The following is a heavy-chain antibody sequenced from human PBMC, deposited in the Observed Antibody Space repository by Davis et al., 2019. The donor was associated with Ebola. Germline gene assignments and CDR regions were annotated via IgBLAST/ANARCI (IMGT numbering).Heavy chain of an antibody. CDR1: GYRLTNYW. D-gene: IGHD2-2*01. Sequence: GESLKISCKGSGYRLTNYWISWVRQMPGKGLEWMGRIAPSDSDTRYRPSFQGHVTISVDKSISTTFLQWSSLEASDTAMYYCATHCSTTSCHAPSWGQGTLVTVSS. J-gene: IGHJ5*02. CDR3: ATHCSTTSCHAPS. V-gene: IGHV5-10-1*01. CDR2: IAPSDSDT.